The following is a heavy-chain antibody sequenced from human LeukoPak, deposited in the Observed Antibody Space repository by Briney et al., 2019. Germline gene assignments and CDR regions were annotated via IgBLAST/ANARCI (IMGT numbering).Heavy chain of an antibody. CDR2: ISYDGSNK. D-gene: IGHD2-15*01. Sequence: PGRSLRLACAASGFTFSSYGMHWVRQAQGKVLGWVAVISYDGSNKYYADSVKGRFTISRDNSKNALYLQMNSLRAEDTAVYYCARVSSGNYYYGMDVWGQGTTVTVSS. V-gene: IGHV3-30*03. CDR1: GFTFSSYG. J-gene: IGHJ6*02. CDR3: ARVSSGNYYYGMDV.